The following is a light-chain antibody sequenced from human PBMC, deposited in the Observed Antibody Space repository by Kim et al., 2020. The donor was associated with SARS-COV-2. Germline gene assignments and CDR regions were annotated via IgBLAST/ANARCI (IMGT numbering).Light chain of an antibody. CDR3: NSRDSSGNHQV. J-gene: IGLJ3*02. V-gene: IGLV3-19*01. CDR1: SLRSYY. Sequence: ALGQTVRITCQGDSLRSYYASWYQQKPGQAPVLVIYGKNNRPSGIPDRFSGSSSGNTASLTITGAQAEDEADYYCNSRDSSGNHQVFGGGTKVTVL. CDR2: GKN.